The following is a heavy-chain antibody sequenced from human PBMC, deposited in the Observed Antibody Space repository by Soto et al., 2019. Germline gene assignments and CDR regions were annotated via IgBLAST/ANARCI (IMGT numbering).Heavy chain of an antibody. D-gene: IGHD3-10*01. J-gene: IGHJ3*02. CDR1: GDSISSSSYY. V-gene: IGHV4-39*01. CDR2: IYYSGNT. Sequence: SETLSLTCTVSGDSISSSSYYWGWIRQPPGKGLEWIGSIYYSGNTYYNTSLKSRVTIYVDRSKNQFSLKLSSVTAADTAIYYCARLTMVRGLLEAFDIWGQGTMVTVSS. CDR3: ARLTMVRGLLEAFDI.